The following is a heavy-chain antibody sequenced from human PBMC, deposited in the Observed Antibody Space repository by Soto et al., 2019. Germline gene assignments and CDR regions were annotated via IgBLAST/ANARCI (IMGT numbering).Heavy chain of an antibody. Sequence: GGSLRLSCAASGFTFSSYGMHWVRQAPGKGLEWVAVISYDGSNKYYADSVKGRFTISRDNSKNTLYLQMNSLRAEDTAVYYCAKDAVVPAASDYYYYGMDVWGQGTTVTVSS. CDR2: ISYDGSNK. V-gene: IGHV3-30*18. CDR3: AKDAVVPAASDYYYYGMDV. D-gene: IGHD2-2*01. CDR1: GFTFSSYG. J-gene: IGHJ6*02.